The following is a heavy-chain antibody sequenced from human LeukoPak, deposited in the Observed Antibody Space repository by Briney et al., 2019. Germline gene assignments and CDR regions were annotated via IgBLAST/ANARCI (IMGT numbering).Heavy chain of an antibody. Sequence: GASVKVSCKVSGYTLTELSMHWVRQAPGKGLEWMGGFDPEDGETIYAQKFQGRVTMTEDTSTDTAYMELSSLRSEDTAVYYCATGQSSSWYASLRYYFDYWGQGTLVTVSS. D-gene: IGHD6-13*01. CDR1: GYTLTELS. V-gene: IGHV1-24*01. CDR3: ATGQSSSWYASLRYYFDY. CDR2: FDPEDGET. J-gene: IGHJ4*02.